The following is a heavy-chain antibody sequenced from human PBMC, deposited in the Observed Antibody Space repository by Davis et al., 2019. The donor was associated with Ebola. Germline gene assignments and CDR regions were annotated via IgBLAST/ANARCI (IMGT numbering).Heavy chain of an antibody. CDR1: GFTFSSYA. CDR2: ISGSGGST. CDR3: ASSIGEYCPFDY. V-gene: IGHV3-23*01. J-gene: IGHJ4*02. D-gene: IGHD2/OR15-2a*01. Sequence: GESLKISCAASGFTFSSYAMSWVRQAPGKGLEWVSAISGSGGSTYYADSVKGRFTISRDNSKNTLYLQMNSLGAEDTAVYYCASSIGEYCPFDYWGQGTLVTVSS.